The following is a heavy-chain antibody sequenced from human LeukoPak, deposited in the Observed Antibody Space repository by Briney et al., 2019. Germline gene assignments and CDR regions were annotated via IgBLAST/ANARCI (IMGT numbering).Heavy chain of an antibody. CDR2: ISWNSGSI. D-gene: IGHD3-9*01. CDR1: GFTFDDYA. Sequence: GGSLRLSCAASGFTFDDYAMHWVRQAPGKGLEGVSGISWNSGSIGYADSVKGRFTISRDNAKSSLYLQMNSLRAEDMALYYCARGYYDILTGTFDYWGQGTLVTVSS. V-gene: IGHV3-9*03. CDR3: ARGYYDILTGTFDY. J-gene: IGHJ4*02.